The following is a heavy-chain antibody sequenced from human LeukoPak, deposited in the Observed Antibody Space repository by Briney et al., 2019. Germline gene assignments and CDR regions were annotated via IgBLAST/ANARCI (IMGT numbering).Heavy chain of an antibody. CDR1: GGTFSSYA. Sequence: SVKVSCKASGGTFSSYAISWVRQAPGQGLEWMGGIIPIFGTANYAQKFQGRVTITADESTSTAYMELSSLRSEDTAVYYCARVVDNCSGGSCYSALFDYWGQGTLVTVPS. D-gene: IGHD2-15*01. CDR2: IIPIFGTA. V-gene: IGHV1-69*13. CDR3: ARVVDNCSGGSCYSALFDY. J-gene: IGHJ4*02.